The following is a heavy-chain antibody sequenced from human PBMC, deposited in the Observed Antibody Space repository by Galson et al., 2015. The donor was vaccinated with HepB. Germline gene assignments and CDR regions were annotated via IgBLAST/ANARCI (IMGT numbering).Heavy chain of an antibody. V-gene: IGHV3-33*08. CDR1: GFTFSSYG. J-gene: IGHJ1*01. CDR3: ARGVYYGSLWFQH. CDR2: IWYDGSNK. D-gene: IGHD3-10*01. Sequence: SLRLSCAASGFTFSSYGMHWVRQAPGKGLEWVAVIWYDGSNKYYADSVKGRFTISRDNSKNTLYLQMNSLRAEDTAVYHCARGVYYGSLWFQHWGQGTLVTVSS.